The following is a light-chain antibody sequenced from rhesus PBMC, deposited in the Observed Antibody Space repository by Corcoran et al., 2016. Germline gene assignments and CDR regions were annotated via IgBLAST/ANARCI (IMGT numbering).Light chain of an antibody. J-gene: IGKJ4*01. CDR2: KAS. CDR1: QGISSW. Sequence: DIQMTQSPSSLSASVGDTVTITCRASQGISSWVAWYQQKPGKAPKLLIYKASSLQSGVPSRFSGSGSGTDFPLPIRSLQSEYFATYYYQQYNSRPLTFGEGTKVEIE. V-gene: IGKV1-22*01. CDR3: QQYNSRPLT.